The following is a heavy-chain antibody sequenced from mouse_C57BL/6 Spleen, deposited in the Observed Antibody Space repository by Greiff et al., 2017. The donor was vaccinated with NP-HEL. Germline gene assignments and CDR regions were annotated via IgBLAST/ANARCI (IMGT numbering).Heavy chain of an antibody. V-gene: IGHV6-6*01. CDR1: GFTFSDAW. Sequence: EVQGVESGGGLVQPGGSMKLSCAASGFTFSDAWMDWVRQSPEKGLEWVAEIRNKANNHATSYAESVKGRFTISRDDSKSSVYLQMNSLRAEDTGIYYCTSIYDGYYEGYFDYWGQGTTLTVSS. CDR2: IRNKANNHAT. CDR3: TSIYDGYYEGYFDY. D-gene: IGHD2-3*01. J-gene: IGHJ2*01.